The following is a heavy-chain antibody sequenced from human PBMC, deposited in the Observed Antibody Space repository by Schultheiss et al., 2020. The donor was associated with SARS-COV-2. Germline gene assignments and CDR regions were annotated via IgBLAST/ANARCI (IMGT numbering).Heavy chain of an antibody. CDR2: IKQDGSEK. CDR3: ARDPPQRRYYYYYYYGMDV. V-gene: IGHV3-7*03. CDR1: GFTFSSYS. J-gene: IGHJ6*02. D-gene: IGHD3-9*01. Sequence: GESLKISCAASGFTFSSYSMNWVRQAPGKGLEWVANIKQDGSEKYYVDSVKGRFTISRDNSKNTLYLQMNSLRAEDTALYYCARDPPQRRYYYYYYYGMDVWGQGTTVTVSS.